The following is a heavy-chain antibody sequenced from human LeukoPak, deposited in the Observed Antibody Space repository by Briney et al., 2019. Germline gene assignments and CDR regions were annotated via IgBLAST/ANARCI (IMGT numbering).Heavy chain of an antibody. D-gene: IGHD2-15*01. V-gene: IGHV4-59*02. Sequence: SETLSLTCVVSGGSVSGYYWGWIRQPPGRGLEWIGYVYYSGSTNYNPSFKSRITISVDTSRDQFSLQLSSVTAADTAVYYCARIHRYCSGGACYVLDNWGQGTLVAVSS. CDR1: GGSVSGYY. CDR3: ARIHRYCSGGACYVLDN. CDR2: VYYSGST. J-gene: IGHJ4*02.